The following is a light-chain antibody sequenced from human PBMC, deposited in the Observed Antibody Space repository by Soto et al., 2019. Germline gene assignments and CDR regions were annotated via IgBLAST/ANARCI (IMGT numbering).Light chain of an antibody. J-gene: IGKJ1*01. CDR3: QQFQNSRT. CDR2: SIS. CDR1: ETITGRS. V-gene: IGKV3-20*01. Sequence: IVLTQSPGTLSLSPGERATLSCRTSETITGRSLAWYQQKPGQAPRVLITSISNRPTGIPDRFSGSGSGADFTLTITRLEPEDFAVYYCQQFQNSRTFGQGTRVEI.